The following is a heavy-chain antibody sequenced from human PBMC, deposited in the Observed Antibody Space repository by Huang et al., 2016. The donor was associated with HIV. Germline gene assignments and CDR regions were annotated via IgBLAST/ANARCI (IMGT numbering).Heavy chain of an antibody. V-gene: IGHV3-53*01. CDR3: AREMMVRGVSVPITDGYFYYGMDV. Sequence: VQLVESGGALVQPGGSLRLSCAASGFPVTTNYMTWVRQAPGKGLEGVSTIESGDKTSRADSGKGRFTGSRDNSKNTMYLQMNSLRVEDTATYYCAREMMVRGVSVPITDGYFYYGMDVWGHGTTVSVSS. CDR1: GFPVTTNY. CDR2: IESGDKT. D-gene: IGHD3-10*01. J-gene: IGHJ6*02.